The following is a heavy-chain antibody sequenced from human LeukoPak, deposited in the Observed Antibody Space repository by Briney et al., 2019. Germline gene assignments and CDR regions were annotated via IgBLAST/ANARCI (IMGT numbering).Heavy chain of an antibody. CDR2: ISAHNGNT. CDR1: GYTFTTYG. CDR3: ARDRGDSSTWYGLY. V-gene: IGHV1-18*01. Sequence: ASVKVSCKASGYTFTTYGITWVRQAPGQGLEWMGWISAHNGNTNYAQKVQGRVTMTTDSSTSTAYMELRSLRSDDTAVYYCARDRGDSSTWYGLYWGQGTLVTVSS. J-gene: IGHJ4*02. D-gene: IGHD6-13*01.